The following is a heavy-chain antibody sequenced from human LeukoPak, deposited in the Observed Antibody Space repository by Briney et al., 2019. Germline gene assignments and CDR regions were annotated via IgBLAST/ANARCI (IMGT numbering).Heavy chain of an antibody. D-gene: IGHD5-24*01. Sequence: KPSETLSLTCTVSGGSISSSSYYWGWIRQPPGKGLEWIGSIYYSGSTYYNPSLKSRVTISVDTSKNQFSLKLSSVTAADTAVYYCARVHLPVDGYNWEWGQGTLVTVSS. CDR3: ARVHLPVDGYNWE. CDR2: IYYSGST. J-gene: IGHJ4*02. V-gene: IGHV4-39*07. CDR1: GGSISSSSYY.